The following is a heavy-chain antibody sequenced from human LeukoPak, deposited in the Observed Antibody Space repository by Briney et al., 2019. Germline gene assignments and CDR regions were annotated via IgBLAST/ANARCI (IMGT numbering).Heavy chain of an antibody. Sequence: GGSLRLSCAASGFTFGSYWMSWVRQAPGKGLEWVANIKEEGGEEYYVDAVKGRFTISRDNAKNSLYLQMNRLRAEDTAVYYCATYKNGYKRRYFDYWGRGTLVTVSS. J-gene: IGHJ4*02. V-gene: IGHV3-7*01. CDR1: GFTFGSYW. D-gene: IGHD5-24*01. CDR3: ATYKNGYKRRYFDY. CDR2: IKEEGGEE.